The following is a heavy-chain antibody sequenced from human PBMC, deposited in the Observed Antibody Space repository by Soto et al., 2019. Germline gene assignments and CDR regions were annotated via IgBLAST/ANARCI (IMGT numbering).Heavy chain of an antibody. D-gene: IGHD3-16*01. CDR2: VSGSGGNT. J-gene: IGHJ6*02. V-gene: IGHV3-23*01. Sequence: EVQLLESGGALVQPGGSLRLSCAASGFTFSTYAMSWVRQAPGKGLEWVSAVSGSGGNTYYADSVKGRFTISRDNSKNTLYLQMNSLSAEDTAVYYCAKGSRGIYDYYYDMDVWGQGTTVTVSS. CDR1: GFTFSTYA. CDR3: AKGSRGIYDYYYDMDV.